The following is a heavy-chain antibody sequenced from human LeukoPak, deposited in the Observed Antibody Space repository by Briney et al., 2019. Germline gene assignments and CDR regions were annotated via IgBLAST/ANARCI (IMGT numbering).Heavy chain of an antibody. CDR1: GFTFTNAW. J-gene: IGHJ4*02. D-gene: IGHD3-3*01. CDR3: RVDYRSY. CDR2: IKSKTDGGTT. V-gene: IGHV3-15*01. Sequence: GGTLRLFCGASGFTFTNAWMSWVRQASRKGLEWVGRIKSKTDGGTTDYAARVKGRFTSSRDDSKSTLYRQMNSLKTEDTAVDYCRVDYRSYCGQGTLVTVSS.